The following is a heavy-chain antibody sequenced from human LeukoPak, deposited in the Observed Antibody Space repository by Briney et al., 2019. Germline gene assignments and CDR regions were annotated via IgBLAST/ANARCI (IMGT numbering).Heavy chain of an antibody. Sequence: SETLSLTCTVSGGSISSYYWSWIRQPPGKGLEWIGCIYYSGSTNYNPSLKSRVTISVDTSKNQFSLKLNSVTAADTAVYYCARHAGYCSSTSCAPWFDPWGQGTLVTVSS. CDR3: ARHAGYCSSTSCAPWFDP. D-gene: IGHD2-2*01. J-gene: IGHJ5*02. V-gene: IGHV4-59*08. CDR2: IYYSGST. CDR1: GGSISSYY.